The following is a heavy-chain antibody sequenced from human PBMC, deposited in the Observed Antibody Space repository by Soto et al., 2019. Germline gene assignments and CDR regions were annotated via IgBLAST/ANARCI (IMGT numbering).Heavy chain of an antibody. D-gene: IGHD4-17*01. J-gene: IGHJ6*02. CDR3: ARDADYGGSRGGMDV. CDR2: IYYSGST. Sequence: QVRLEESGPGLVKPSETLSLICSVSGGSVNNADYFWSWIRHHPENGLEWIGYIYYSGSTRYNPSLKNRATLAKDTTKNQSSQRLNSVTVADTAVYFCARDADYGGSRGGMDVWGRGTTVTVSS. CDR1: GGSVNNADYF. V-gene: IGHV4-31*03.